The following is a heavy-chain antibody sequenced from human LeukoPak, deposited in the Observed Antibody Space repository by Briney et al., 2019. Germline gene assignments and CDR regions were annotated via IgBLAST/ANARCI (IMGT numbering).Heavy chain of an antibody. V-gene: IGHV3-66*01. Sequence: PGGSLRLSCAASGFTVSSNYMSWVRQAPGKGLEWVSVIYSGGSTYYADSVKGRFTISIDNSKNTLYLQMNSLRAEDTAVYYCAGGYCSGGSCIDAFDIWGQGTMVTVSS. CDR3: AGGYCSGGSCIDAFDI. CDR2: IYSGGST. D-gene: IGHD2-15*01. CDR1: GFTVSSNY. J-gene: IGHJ3*02.